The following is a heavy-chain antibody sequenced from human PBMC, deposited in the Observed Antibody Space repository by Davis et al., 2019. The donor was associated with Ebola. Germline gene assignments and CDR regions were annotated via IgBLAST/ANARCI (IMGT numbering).Heavy chain of an antibody. J-gene: IGHJ5*02. CDR3: AASRRYTSGWYEGWFDP. V-gene: IGHV4-34*01. CDR1: GGSVGSDY. D-gene: IGHD6-19*01. Sequence: SETLSLTCSVSGGSVGSDYWSWIRQPPGKGLEWIGEINDSGSTNYNPSLKSRITISLDTSKNQFSLKLSSVTAADTAVFYCAASRRYTSGWYEGWFDPWGQGTLVTVSS. CDR2: INDSGST.